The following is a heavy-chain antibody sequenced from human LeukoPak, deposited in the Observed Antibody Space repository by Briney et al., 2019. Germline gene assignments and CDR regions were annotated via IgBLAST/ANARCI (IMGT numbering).Heavy chain of an antibody. Sequence: GGSLRLSCAASGFTFSSYWMSWVRQAPGKGLEWVANIKQDGTEKYYVDSVKGRFTISRDNAKNSLYLQMNSLRAEDTAVYYCARAVNYDFWSGPDTYYFDYWGQGTLVTVSS. CDR2: IKQDGTEK. CDR1: GFTFSSYW. J-gene: IGHJ4*02. D-gene: IGHD3-3*01. CDR3: ARAVNYDFWSGPDTYYFDY. V-gene: IGHV3-7*04.